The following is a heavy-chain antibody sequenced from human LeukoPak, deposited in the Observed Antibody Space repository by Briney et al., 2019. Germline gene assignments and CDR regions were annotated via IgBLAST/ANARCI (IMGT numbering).Heavy chain of an antibody. CDR3: ARVYCGGDCYLAGAFDI. V-gene: IGHV4-59*01. J-gene: IGHJ3*02. D-gene: IGHD2-21*02. CDR2: IYYSGST. Sequence: SETLSLTCTVSGGSISSYYWSWIRQPPGKGLEWIGYIYYSGSTNYNPSLKSRVTISVDTSKNQFSLKLSSVTAADTAVYYCARVYCGGDCYLAGAFDIWGQGTMVTVSP. CDR1: GGSISSYY.